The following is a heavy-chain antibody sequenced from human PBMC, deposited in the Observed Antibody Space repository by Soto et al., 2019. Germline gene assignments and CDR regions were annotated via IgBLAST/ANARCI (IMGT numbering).Heavy chain of an antibody. V-gene: IGHV4-39*01. CDR3: ARLEGLATISYYFDF. CDR1: GDSINSDKYY. Sequence: QLQELGPGLVKPSETLSLTCSVSGDSINSDKYYWGWIRQPPGKGLEWIGSIYYRGNTYYNPPLQTRVTISLDKSKSQFSLRLNSVTAADSAVYFCARLEGLATISYYFDFWGQGAQVTVSS. D-gene: IGHD3-9*01. CDR2: IYYRGNT. J-gene: IGHJ4*02.